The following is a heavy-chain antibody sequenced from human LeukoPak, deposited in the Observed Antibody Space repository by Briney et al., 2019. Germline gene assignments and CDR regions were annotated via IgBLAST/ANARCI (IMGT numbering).Heavy chain of an antibody. CDR2: ISYDGSNK. Sequence: PGRSLRLSCAASGFTFSGYGMHWVRQAPGKGLEWVAVISYDGSNKYYADSVKGRFTISRDNSKNTLYLQMNSLRAEDTAVYYCAKVSIAVAQSYYYGMDVWGQGTTVTVSS. CDR3: AKVSIAVAQSYYYGMDV. V-gene: IGHV3-30*18. D-gene: IGHD6-19*01. CDR1: GFTFSGYG. J-gene: IGHJ6*02.